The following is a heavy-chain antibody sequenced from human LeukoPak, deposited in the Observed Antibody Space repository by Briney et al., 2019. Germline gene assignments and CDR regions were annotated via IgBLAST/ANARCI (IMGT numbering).Heavy chain of an antibody. Sequence: GGSLRLSCAASGFTFSSYGMHWVRQAPGKGLEWVAVIWYDGSNKYYADSVKGRFTISRDNSKNTLYLQMNGLRAEDTAVYYCAREGSHSSSWYNHYYYGMDVWGQGTTVTVSS. J-gene: IGHJ6*02. D-gene: IGHD6-13*01. V-gene: IGHV3-33*01. CDR1: GFTFSSYG. CDR2: IWYDGSNK. CDR3: AREGSHSSSWYNHYYYGMDV.